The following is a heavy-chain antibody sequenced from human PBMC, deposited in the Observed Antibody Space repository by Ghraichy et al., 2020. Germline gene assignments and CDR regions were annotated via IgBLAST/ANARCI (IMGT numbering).Heavy chain of an antibody. V-gene: IGHV3-11*01. CDR2: ISSSGSTI. D-gene: IGHD2-2*01. CDR3: ARAPPYCSSTSCYGNYYYYGMDV. CDR1: GFTFSDYY. J-gene: IGHJ6*02. Sequence: GGSLRLSCAASGFTFSDYYMSWIRQAPGKGLEWVSYISSSGSTIYYADSVKGRFTISRDNAKNSLYLQMNSLRAEDTAVYYCARAPPYCSSTSCYGNYYYYGMDVWGQGTTATVSS.